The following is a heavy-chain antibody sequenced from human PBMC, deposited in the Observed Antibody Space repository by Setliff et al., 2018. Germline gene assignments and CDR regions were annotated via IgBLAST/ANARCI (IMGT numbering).Heavy chain of an antibody. D-gene: IGHD3-3*01. Sequence: KPSETLSLTCTVSGGSVGSDFSYWTWIRQPAGKGLEWIGQIYTSWSTNYNPSLKGRVTISLDASKNQFSLRLTSVTAADTAVYYCARVTGFFYVDAWGKGTTVTVSS. CDR2: IYTSWST. CDR3: ARVTGFFYVDA. V-gene: IGHV4-61*09. J-gene: IGHJ6*03. CDR1: GGSVGSDFSY.